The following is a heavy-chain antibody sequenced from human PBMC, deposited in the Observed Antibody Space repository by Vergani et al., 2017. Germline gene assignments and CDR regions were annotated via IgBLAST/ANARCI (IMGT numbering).Heavy chain of an antibody. CDR1: GGSISSSSYY. CDR3: ARGRIITMVRGKEGWFDP. J-gene: IGHJ5*02. CDR2: IYYSGST. D-gene: IGHD3-10*01. Sequence: QLQLQESGPGLVKPSETLSLTCTVSGGSISSSSYYWGWIRQPPGKGLEWIGSIYYSGSTYYNPSLKSRVTISVDTSKNQFSLKLSSVTAADTAVYYCARGRIITMVRGKEGWFDPWGQGTLVTVSS. V-gene: IGHV4-39*07.